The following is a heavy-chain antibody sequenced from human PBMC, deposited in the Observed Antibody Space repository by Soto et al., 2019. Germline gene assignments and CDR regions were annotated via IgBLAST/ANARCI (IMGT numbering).Heavy chain of an antibody. CDR3: ERESRCSSTSCYAVKDDNWFDP. J-gene: IGHJ5*02. V-gene: IGHV4-59*01. D-gene: IGHD2-2*01. CDR2: IYYSGST. CDR1: GGSISSYY. Sequence: SETLSLTCTVSGGSISSYYWSWIRQPPGKGLEWIGYIYYSGSTNYNPSLKSRVTMTTDTSTSTAYMELRSLRSDDTAVYYCERESRCSSTSCYAVKDDNWFDPWGQGTLVTVSS.